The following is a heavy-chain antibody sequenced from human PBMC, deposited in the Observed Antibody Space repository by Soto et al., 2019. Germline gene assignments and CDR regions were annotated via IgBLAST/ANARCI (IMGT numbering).Heavy chain of an antibody. Sequence: DVQLVESGGGLVKPGGSLRLSCAASGFTFSNAWMSWVRQAPGKGLEWVGRIKSKTDGGTTDYAAPVKGRFTISRDDSKNTLYLQMNNLKTEDTAVYYCTTQMGVLLWFGELQSAYWGQGTLVTVSS. CDR1: GFTFSNAW. D-gene: IGHD3-10*01. CDR3: TTQMGVLLWFGELQSAY. CDR2: IKSKTDGGTT. J-gene: IGHJ4*02. V-gene: IGHV3-15*05.